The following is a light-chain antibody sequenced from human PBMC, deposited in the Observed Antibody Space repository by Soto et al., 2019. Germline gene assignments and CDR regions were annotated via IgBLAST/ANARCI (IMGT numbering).Light chain of an antibody. J-gene: IGKJ1*01. CDR3: QHYNSYSEA. V-gene: IGKV1-5*03. CDR2: RAS. CDR1: QSISNW. Sequence: DIQMTQSPSTLPASVGDRVTLTCRASQSISNWLAWYQQKPGKAPKLLIYRASTLDSGIPARFSGSGSGTEFTLTISSLRSDDFATYYCQHYNSYSEAFGQGTKVDIK.